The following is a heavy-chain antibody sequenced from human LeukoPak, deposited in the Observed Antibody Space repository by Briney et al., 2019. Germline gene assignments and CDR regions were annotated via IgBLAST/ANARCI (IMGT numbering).Heavy chain of an antibody. D-gene: IGHD1-26*01. J-gene: IGHJ4*02. V-gene: IGHV3-9*03. CDR3: AKDKSPFIVGATTENYFDY. Sequence: PGGSLRLSCAASGFTFSSYAMSWVRQAPGKGLEWVSGISWNSGSIGYADSVKGRFTISRDNAKNSLYLQMNSLRAEDMALYYCAKDKSPFIVGATTENYFDYWGQGTLVTVSS. CDR2: ISWNSGSI. CDR1: GFTFSSYA.